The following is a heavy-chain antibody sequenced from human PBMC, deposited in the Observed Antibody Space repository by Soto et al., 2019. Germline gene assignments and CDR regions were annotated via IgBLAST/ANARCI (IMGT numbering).Heavy chain of an antibody. CDR3: ARLTGIPEIAPLEEDN. CDR1: GFTFSLYT. Sequence: RGSLMLSCVASGFTFSLYTINWVCQSPWKGPEWVSSLGVSDDRFYAVSVEARFTISRDNAKNTRYLEMHGLRGEDTALHYRARLTGIPEIAPLEEDNWGQGTLVTV. V-gene: IGHV3-21*06. CDR2: LGVSDDR. D-gene: IGHD1-1*01. J-gene: IGHJ4*02.